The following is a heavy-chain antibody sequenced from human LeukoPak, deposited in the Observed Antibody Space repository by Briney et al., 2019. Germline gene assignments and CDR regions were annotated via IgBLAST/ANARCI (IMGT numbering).Heavy chain of an antibody. J-gene: IGHJ4*02. CDR2: IGGDGGST. Sequence: GGSLRLSCAASGFTFDDYAMHWVRQAPGKGLEWVSLIGGDGGSTYYADSVKGRFTISRDNSKNSLYLQMNSLRTGDTALYYCAKGKGSGIYHVIAYWGQGTLVTVSS. CDR1: GFTFDDYA. CDR3: AKGKGSGIYHVIAY. V-gene: IGHV3-43*02. D-gene: IGHD3-10*01.